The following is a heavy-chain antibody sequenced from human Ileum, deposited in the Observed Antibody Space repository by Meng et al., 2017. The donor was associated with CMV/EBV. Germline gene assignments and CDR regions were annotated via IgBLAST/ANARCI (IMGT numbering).Heavy chain of an antibody. CDR3: ARRDVVLRALDY. CDR2: IGSNDSSI. J-gene: IGHJ4*02. V-gene: IGHV3-21*01. D-gene: IGHD2-15*01. CDR1: GFYFSSYS. Sequence: CGTTGFYFSSYSMNWVRQAPGKGLECVSSIGSNDSSIYYADSVKGRFTISRDNAKNSLYLQMNSLRVEDTAVYFCARRDVVLRALDYWGQGTLVTVSS.